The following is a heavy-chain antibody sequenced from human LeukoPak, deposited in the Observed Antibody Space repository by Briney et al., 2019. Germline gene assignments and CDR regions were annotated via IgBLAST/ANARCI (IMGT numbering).Heavy chain of an antibody. D-gene: IGHD3-3*01. J-gene: IGHJ3*02. CDR3: ARGPPPPYYDFWSGYLPGAFDI. V-gene: IGHV3-21*01. CDR2: ISSSSSFI. Sequence: PGGSLRLSCAASGFTFSSYSMNWVRQAPGKGLEWVSSISSSSSFIYYTDSVEGRFTISRDNAKNSLYLQMNSLRAEDTAVYYCARGPPPPYYDFWSGYLPGAFDIWGQGTMVTVSS. CDR1: GFTFSSYS.